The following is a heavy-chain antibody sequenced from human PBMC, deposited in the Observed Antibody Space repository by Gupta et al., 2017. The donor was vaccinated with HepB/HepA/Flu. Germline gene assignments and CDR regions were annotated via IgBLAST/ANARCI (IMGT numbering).Heavy chain of an antibody. CDR1: GFTFSSYA. Sequence: EVQLLESGGGLVQPGGSLRLSCAASGFTFSSYAMGWVRQAPGKGLEWVSAISGSGGSTYYADSVKGRFTISRDNSKNTLYLQMNSLRAEDTAVYYCAKITYYYDSSGYYSGYFDYWGQGTLVTVSS. CDR2: ISGSGGST. D-gene: IGHD3-22*01. V-gene: IGHV3-23*01. J-gene: IGHJ4*02. CDR3: AKITYYYDSSGYYSGYFDY.